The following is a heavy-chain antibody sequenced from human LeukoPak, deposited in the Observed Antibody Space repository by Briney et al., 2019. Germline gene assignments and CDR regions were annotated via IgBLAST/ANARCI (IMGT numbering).Heavy chain of an antibody. CDR3: ARDNIVVVPAALPGFDP. V-gene: IGHV1-2*02. Sequence: ASVKVSCKASGYTFTGYYMHWVRQAPGQGLEWMGWINPNSGGTNYAQKFQGRVTMTRDTSISTAYMELSRLRSDDTAVYYCARDNIVVVPAALPGFDPWGQGTLVTVSS. D-gene: IGHD2-2*01. CDR1: GYTFTGYY. J-gene: IGHJ5*02. CDR2: INPNSGGT.